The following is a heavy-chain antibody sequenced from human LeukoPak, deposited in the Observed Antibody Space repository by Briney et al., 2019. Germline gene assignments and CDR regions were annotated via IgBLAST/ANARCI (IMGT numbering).Heavy chain of an antibody. V-gene: IGHV3-9*01. CDR2: ISWNSGSI. Sequence: GGSLRLSCAASGFTFDDYAMHWVRQAPGKGLEWVSGISWNSGSIGYADSVKGRFTISRDNAKNSLYLQMNSLRAEDTALYYCAKVGRVARRHIVVVTATAFDYWGQGTLLTVSS. CDR3: AKVGRVARRHIVVVTATAFDY. D-gene: IGHD2-21*02. CDR1: GFTFDDYA. J-gene: IGHJ4*02.